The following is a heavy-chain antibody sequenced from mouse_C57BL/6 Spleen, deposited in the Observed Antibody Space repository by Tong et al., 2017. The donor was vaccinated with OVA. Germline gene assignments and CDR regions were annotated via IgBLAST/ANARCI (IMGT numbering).Heavy chain of an antibody. CDR2: IYPGDGDT. D-gene: IGHD1-1*02. CDR1: GYAFSSYW. Sequence: VQLQESGAELVKPGASVKISCKASGYAFSSYWMNWVNQRPGKGLEWIGQIYPGDGDTNYNGKFKGKATLTADKSSSTAYMQLSSLTSEDSAVYFCARYYGGAMDYWGQGTSVTVSS. J-gene: IGHJ4*01. CDR3: ARYYGGAMDY. V-gene: IGHV1-80*01.